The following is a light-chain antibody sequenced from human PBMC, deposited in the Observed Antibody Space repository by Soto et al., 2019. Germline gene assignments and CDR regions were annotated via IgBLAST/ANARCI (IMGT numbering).Light chain of an antibody. Sequence: DVVMTQTPVSLSVTTGQAASISCKSTLSLLYSDGKTYLYWYLQKPGKAPQLLIYEGSRRSSGVPERFSGTGSGTDFTLTISRVEADDVGIYYCLQSIYLPLTFGGGTTVEIK. CDR1: LSLLYSDGKTY. V-gene: IGKV2-29*03. J-gene: IGKJ4*01. CDR3: LQSIYLPLT. CDR2: EGS.